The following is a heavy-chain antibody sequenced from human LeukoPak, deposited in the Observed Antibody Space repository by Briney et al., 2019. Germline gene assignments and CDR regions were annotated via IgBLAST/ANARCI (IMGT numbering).Heavy chain of an antibody. CDR3: ARAGDSSCYSDY. CDR1: GGSFRGYY. CDR2: INHSGST. V-gene: IGHV4-34*01. J-gene: IGHJ4*02. D-gene: IGHD3-22*01. Sequence: SETLSLTCAVYGGSFRGYYWSWIRQPPGKGLEWIGEINHSGSTNYNPSLKSRVTISVDTSKNQFSLKLGSVTAADTAVYYCARAGDSSCYSDYWGQGTLVTVSS.